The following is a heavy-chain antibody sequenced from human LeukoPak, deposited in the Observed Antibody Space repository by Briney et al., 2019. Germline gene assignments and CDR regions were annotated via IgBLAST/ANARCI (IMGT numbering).Heavy chain of an antibody. CDR2: INQDGTEK. D-gene: IGHD6-6*01. V-gene: IGHV3-7*01. J-gene: IGHJ4*02. CDR3: ATNAGVIGTRPHQRYYFDY. CDR1: GFTFNSSW. Sequence: GGSLRLSCAAPGFTFNSSWMSWVRQAPGKGLEWVANINQDGTEKYFVDSVKGRFTISRDNAKNSLYVQMSSLRAEDTAVYYCATNAGVIGTRPHQRYYFDYWGQGALVTVSS.